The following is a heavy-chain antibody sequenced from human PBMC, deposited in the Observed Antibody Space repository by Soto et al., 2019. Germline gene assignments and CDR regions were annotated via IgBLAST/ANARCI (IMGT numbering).Heavy chain of an antibody. J-gene: IGHJ5*02. D-gene: IGHD1-26*01. CDR2: ISHSAST. V-gene: IGHV4-38-2*01. CDR3: ARVNRGRFNWIDP. CDR1: GYSISSGYY. Sequence: SETLSLTCAGSGYSISSGYYWGWIRQPPGKGLEWIGSISHSASTYYNPSLRSRVTTSVDTSKNQFSLKLSSVTAADTAVYYCARVNRGRFNWIDPWGQGTLVTVSS.